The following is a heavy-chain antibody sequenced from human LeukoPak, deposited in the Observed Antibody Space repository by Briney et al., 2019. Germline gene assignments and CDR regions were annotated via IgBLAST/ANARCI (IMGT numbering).Heavy chain of an antibody. D-gene: IGHD4-17*01. Sequence: ASVKVSCKASGYTFTSYYMHWVRQAPGQGLEWMGIINPSGGSTSYAQKFQGRVTMTRDMSTSIVYMELSSLRSEDTAVYYCARGPYGDYVGWYFDLWGRGTLVTVSS. J-gene: IGHJ2*01. CDR1: GYTFTSYY. CDR2: INPSGGST. CDR3: ARGPYGDYVGWYFDL. V-gene: IGHV1-46*01.